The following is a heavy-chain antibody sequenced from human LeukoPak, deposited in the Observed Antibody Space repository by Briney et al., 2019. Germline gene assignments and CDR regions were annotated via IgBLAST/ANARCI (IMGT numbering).Heavy chain of an antibody. CDR2: ISGSGGST. Sequence: GGSLRLSCAASGFTFGSYAMSWVRQAPGKGLEWVSAISGSGGSTYYADSVKGRFAISRDNSKNTLYLQMNSLRAEDTAVYYCAKDGVYYYDSSLYYFDYWGQGTLVTVSS. J-gene: IGHJ4*02. D-gene: IGHD3-22*01. CDR1: GFTFGSYA. CDR3: AKDGVYYYDSSLYYFDY. V-gene: IGHV3-23*01.